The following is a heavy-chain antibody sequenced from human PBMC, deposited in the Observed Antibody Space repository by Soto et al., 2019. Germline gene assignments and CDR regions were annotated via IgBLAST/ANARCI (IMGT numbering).Heavy chain of an antibody. CDR3: ARRTDGYGDPLDV. J-gene: IGHJ6*02. V-gene: IGHV4-31*03. CDR1: GGSIDSAGYY. Sequence: QVQLQESGPGLVKPSQTLSLTCTVSGGSIDSAGYYWSWIRQHPGKGLEWIGYIYYSGSTYYNPSLKSRALISIDTSKNQFSLKLTSVTAADTAVYYCARRTDGYGDPLDVWGQGTTVTVSS. D-gene: IGHD5-12*01. CDR2: IYYSGST.